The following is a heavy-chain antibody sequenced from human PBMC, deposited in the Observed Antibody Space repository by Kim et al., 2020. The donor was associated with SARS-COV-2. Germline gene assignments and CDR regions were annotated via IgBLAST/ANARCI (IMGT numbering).Heavy chain of an antibody. J-gene: IGHJ4*02. Sequence: PSFQGKVTISADKSISTAYLQWSSLKASDTAMYYCARQPNMVRGVPFDYWGQGTLVTVSS. V-gene: IGHV5-51*01. D-gene: IGHD3-10*01. CDR3: ARQPNMVRGVPFDY.